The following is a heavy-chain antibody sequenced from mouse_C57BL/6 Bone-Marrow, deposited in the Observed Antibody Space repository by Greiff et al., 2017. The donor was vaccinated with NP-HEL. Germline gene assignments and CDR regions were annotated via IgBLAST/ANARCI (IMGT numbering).Heavy chain of an antibody. CDR2: ISNGGGST. Sequence: VQGVESGGGLVQPGGSLKLSCAASGFTFSDYYMYWVRQTPEKRLEWVAYISNGGGSTYYPDTVKGRFTISRDNAKNTLYLQMSRLKSEDTAMYYCARRAVVAYYFDYWGQGTTLTVSS. CDR1: GFTFSDYY. V-gene: IGHV5-12*01. D-gene: IGHD1-1*01. CDR3: ARRAVVAYYFDY. J-gene: IGHJ2*01.